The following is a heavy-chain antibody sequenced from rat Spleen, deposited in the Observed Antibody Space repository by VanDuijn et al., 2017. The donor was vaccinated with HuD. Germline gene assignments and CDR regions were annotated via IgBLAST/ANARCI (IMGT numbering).Heavy chain of an antibody. J-gene: IGHJ2*01. CDR1: GFSLTTYG. V-gene: IGHV2-77*01. D-gene: IGHD1-11*01. CDR3: AVSTVAL. Sequence: QVQMKETGPGLVQTTQTLSVTCTVSGFSLTTYGLHWVRQAPGTGLEWMGIIWGDGSTNYNSALKSRLSISRDTSKSQVFLTMNSLQTDDTAIYYCAVSTVALWGQGVMVTVSS. CDR2: IWGDGST.